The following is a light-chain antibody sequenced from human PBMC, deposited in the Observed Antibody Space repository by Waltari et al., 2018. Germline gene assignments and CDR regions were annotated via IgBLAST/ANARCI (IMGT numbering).Light chain of an antibody. CDR1: QSGSMT. Sequence: EIVLTQSQGTLSLSPGDRATLSCRASQSGSMTLAWYQQKPGQAPKLLIYGPSIRATGIPDRFSGSGSGTDFSLTNSSLEPEDFAIYFCQHYVRLPATFGQGTKVEIK. V-gene: IGKV3-20*01. CDR2: GPS. CDR3: QHYVRLPAT. J-gene: IGKJ1*01.